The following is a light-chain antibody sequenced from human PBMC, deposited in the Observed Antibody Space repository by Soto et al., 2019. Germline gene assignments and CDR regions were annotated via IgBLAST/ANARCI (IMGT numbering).Light chain of an antibody. CDR1: QSISTW. V-gene: IGKV1-5*01. CDR3: QQSAILPIP. J-gene: IGKJ5*01. CDR2: DAS. Sequence: QVKHSPSALSASIGDRVTITCRASQSISTWLAWYQQKPGTAPKVLIYDASRLESGVPSRFTGSGSGTDFTFTITSLQSDDVATYYCQQSAILPIPSGQRRRLAI.